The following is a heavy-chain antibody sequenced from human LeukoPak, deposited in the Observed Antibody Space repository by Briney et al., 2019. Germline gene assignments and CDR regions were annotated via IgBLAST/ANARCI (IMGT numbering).Heavy chain of an antibody. CDR3: ARGESSSFDH. Sequence: PGGSLRLSCAASGFIFSSYWMNWVRQAPGKGLEWVANIKEDGSEKNYVDSVKGRITISRDNAKNSLYLQMHSLRAEDTAVYFCARGESSSFDHWGQGTLVTVSS. V-gene: IGHV3-7*01. CDR1: GFIFSSYW. J-gene: IGHJ4*02. D-gene: IGHD6-6*01. CDR2: IKEDGSEK.